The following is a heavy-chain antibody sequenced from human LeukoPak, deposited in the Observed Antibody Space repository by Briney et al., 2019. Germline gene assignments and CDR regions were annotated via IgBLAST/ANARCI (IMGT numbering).Heavy chain of an antibody. CDR1: GYTFTGYY. Sequence: ASVKVSCKASGYTFTGYYMHRVRQAPGQGLEWMGWINPNNGGTDYAQRFQGRATMTRDTSISTAYMELSSLRSDDTAVYFCTRGEGKRYFDWFFSWGQGTLVTVSS. CDR3: TRGEGKRYFDWFFS. D-gene: IGHD3-9*01. J-gene: IGHJ5*01. CDR2: INPNNGGT. V-gene: IGHV1-2*02.